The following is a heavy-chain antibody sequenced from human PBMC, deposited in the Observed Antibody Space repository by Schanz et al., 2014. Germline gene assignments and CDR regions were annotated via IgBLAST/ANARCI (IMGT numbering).Heavy chain of an antibody. D-gene: IGHD3-10*01. V-gene: IGHV1-18*01. Sequence: QVQLVQSGAEVKKPGASVKVSCKASGYTFTSYGISWVRQAPGQGLEWMGWISPYNGNTNYAQKFQGRVTITSDTLASTAYREVSSLRSEDTAVYYCARSGSSDGCSFDYWGQGTLVTVSS. J-gene: IGHJ4*02. CDR2: ISPYNGNT. CDR1: GYTFTSYG. CDR3: ARSGSSDGCSFDY.